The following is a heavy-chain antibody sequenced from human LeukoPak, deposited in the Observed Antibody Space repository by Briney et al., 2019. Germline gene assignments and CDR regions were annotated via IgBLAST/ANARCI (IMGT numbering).Heavy chain of an antibody. Sequence: SETLSLTCTVSGGSISSYYWSWIRQPPGKGLECIGYIHYTGSTNYNPSLKSRVTIPVETSKNQFSLKLKSVTAADTAVYYCARGGYYGSGNDFRFDPWGQGTLVTVSS. CDR2: IHYTGST. D-gene: IGHD3-10*01. CDR3: ARGGYYGSGNDFRFDP. CDR1: GGSISSYY. V-gene: IGHV4-59*01. J-gene: IGHJ5*02.